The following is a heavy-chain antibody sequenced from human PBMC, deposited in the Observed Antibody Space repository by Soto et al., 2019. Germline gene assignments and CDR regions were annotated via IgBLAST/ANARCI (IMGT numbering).Heavy chain of an antibody. D-gene: IGHD3-22*01. CDR1: GYTFTSYG. J-gene: IGHJ6*03. Sequence: ASVKVSCKASGYTFTSYGISWVRQAPGQGLERMGWISAYNGNTNYAQKLQGRVTMTTDTSTSTAYMELRSLRSDDTAVYYCAREVSGYYYYYYMDVWGKGTTVTVSS. CDR2: ISAYNGNT. V-gene: IGHV1-18*01. CDR3: AREVSGYYYYYYMDV.